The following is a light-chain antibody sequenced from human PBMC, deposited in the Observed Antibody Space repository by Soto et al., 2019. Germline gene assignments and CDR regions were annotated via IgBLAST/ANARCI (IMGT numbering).Light chain of an antibody. Sequence: EIVLTQSPGTLSLSPGERATLSCRASQSVSSSYLAWYQQTPGQAPRLLIYGASSRATGIPDRFSGSGSGTDFSLTISRLEPEDVAVYYCQHYGNSPITFGQGTRLEIK. J-gene: IGKJ5*01. CDR1: QSVSSSY. CDR2: GAS. V-gene: IGKV3-20*01. CDR3: QHYGNSPIT.